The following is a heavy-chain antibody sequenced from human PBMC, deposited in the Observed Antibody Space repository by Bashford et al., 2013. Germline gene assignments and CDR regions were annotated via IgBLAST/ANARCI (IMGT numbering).Heavy chain of an antibody. Sequence: ASVKVSCTASGYTFTTYALHWVRQAPGQRLEWMGWINGANGDTKYSQKFQGRITFTRDTSASTVYMELTSLRSEDTALYHCATGYCSTTSCQYYPDYWGQGTLVTVSS. V-gene: IGHV1-3*01. D-gene: IGHD2-2*01. CDR2: INGANGDT. CDR3: ATGYCSTTSCQYYPDY. J-gene: IGHJ4*02. CDR1: GYTFTTYA.